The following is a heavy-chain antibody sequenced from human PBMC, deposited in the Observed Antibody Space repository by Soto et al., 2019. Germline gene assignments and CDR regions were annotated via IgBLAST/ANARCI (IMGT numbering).Heavy chain of an antibody. CDR1: GFSCKSHG. CDR3: AKDHRNGGSRVDY. Sequence: QVQLVESGGGVVQPGRSLRLSCAVSGFSCKSHGMHWVRQAPGKGLEWVAFISYDGKDANYADSVKGRFTISRDNSKDALYLQMGSLRGEDTAVYFCAKDHRNGGSRVDYWGQGTLVTVSS. V-gene: IGHV3-30*18. J-gene: IGHJ4*02. D-gene: IGHD2-15*01. CDR2: ISYDGKDA.